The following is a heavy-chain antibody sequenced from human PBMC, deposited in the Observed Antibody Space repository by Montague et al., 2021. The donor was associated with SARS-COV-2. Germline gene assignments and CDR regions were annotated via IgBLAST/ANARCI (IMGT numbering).Heavy chain of an antibody. Sequence: SETLSLTCAVHGGSYSGYYWHWIRPRPGTGLEWIGEINHGGSTNYNPSLKNRLTISTDTSKHQFSLKLTSVAAADTAVYYCARLRDGVVPSPILGVGPYYSYYYMDVWGRVTTVTVSS. CDR1: GGSYSGYY. CDR2: INHGGST. D-gene: IGHD3-10*01. V-gene: IGHV4-34*01. J-gene: IGHJ6*03. CDR3: ARLRDGVVPSPILGVGPYYSYYYMDV.